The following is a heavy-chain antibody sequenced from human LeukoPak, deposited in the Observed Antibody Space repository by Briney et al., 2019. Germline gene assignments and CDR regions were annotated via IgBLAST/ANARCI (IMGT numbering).Heavy chain of an antibody. J-gene: IGHJ5*02. Sequence: SETLSLTCAVYGGSFSGYYWSWIRQPPGKGLEWIGEINHSGSTNYNPSLKSRVTISVDTSKNQFSLKLSSVTAADTAVYYCARGTRARKNTAVVTWGQGTLVTVSS. CDR2: INHSGST. D-gene: IGHD5-18*01. V-gene: IGHV4-34*01. CDR3: ARGTRARKNTAVVT. CDR1: GGSFSGYY.